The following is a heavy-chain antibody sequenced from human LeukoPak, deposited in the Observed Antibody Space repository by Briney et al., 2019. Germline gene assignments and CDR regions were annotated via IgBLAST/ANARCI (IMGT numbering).Heavy chain of an antibody. J-gene: IGHJ3*02. CDR1: GGSISSYY. CDR3: ARDYGSGSYYNDASDI. V-gene: IGHV4-59*01. D-gene: IGHD3-10*01. Sequence: SETLSLTCTVSGGSISSYYWSWIRQPPGKGLEWIGYIYYSGSTNYNPSLKSRVTISVDTSKNQFSLKLSSVTAADTAVYYCARDYGSGSYYNDASDIWGQGTMVTVSS. CDR2: IYYSGST.